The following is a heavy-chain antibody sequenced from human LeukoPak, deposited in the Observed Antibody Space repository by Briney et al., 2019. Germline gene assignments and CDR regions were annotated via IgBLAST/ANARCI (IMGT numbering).Heavy chain of an antibody. V-gene: IGHV1-58*01. J-gene: IGHJ1*01. D-gene: IGHD2-2*01. Sequence: TSVKVSCKASGFTFTSSAVQWVRQARGQRLEWIGWIVVGSGNTNYAQKFQERVTITRDMSTSTAYMELSSLRSEDTAVYYCARPGVVAGTEWDFQHWGQGTLVTVSS. CDR2: IVVGSGNT. CDR1: GFTFTSSA. CDR3: ARPGVVAGTEWDFQH.